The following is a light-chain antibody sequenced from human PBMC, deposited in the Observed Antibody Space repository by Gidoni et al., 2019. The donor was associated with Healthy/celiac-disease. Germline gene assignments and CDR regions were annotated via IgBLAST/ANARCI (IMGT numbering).Light chain of an antibody. CDR2: VAS. Sequence: ELVLTKSPGTLSLSPGERATLSCRASQSVSSSYLAWYQQKPGQAPRLLIYVASSRATGIPDRFSGSGSGTDFTLTISRLEPEDFAVYYCQQYGSSSLWTFGQGTKVEIK. CDR3: QQYGSSSLWT. V-gene: IGKV3-20*01. CDR1: QSVSSSY. J-gene: IGKJ1*01.